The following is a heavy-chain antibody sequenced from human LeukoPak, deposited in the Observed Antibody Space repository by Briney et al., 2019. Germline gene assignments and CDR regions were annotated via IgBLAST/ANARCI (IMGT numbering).Heavy chain of an antibody. CDR3: ASHYDSSAYYYTDDY. Sequence: PGGSLRLSCAASGFTFSSYALTWVRQAPGKGLEWVSAISGSGGSTYYADSVKGRFTISRDNSKNTLYLQMNSLRAEDTAVYYCASHYDSSAYYYTDDYWGQGTLVTVSS. D-gene: IGHD3-22*01. CDR2: ISGSGGST. J-gene: IGHJ4*02. CDR1: GFTFSSYA. V-gene: IGHV3-23*01.